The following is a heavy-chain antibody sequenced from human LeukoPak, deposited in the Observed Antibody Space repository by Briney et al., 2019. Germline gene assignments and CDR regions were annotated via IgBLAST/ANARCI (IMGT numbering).Heavy chain of an antibody. CDR1: GGSISSSSYY. CDR2: IYYNGST. V-gene: IGHV4-39*01. CDR3: ARQGYYDFWSGLGNAFDI. D-gene: IGHD3-3*01. J-gene: IGHJ3*02. Sequence: PSETLSLTCTVSGGSISSSSYYWGWIRQPPGKGLEWIGSIYYNGSTYYNPSLKSRVTISVDTSKNQFSLKLSSVTAADTAVYYCARQGYYDFWSGLGNAFDIWGQGTMVTVSS.